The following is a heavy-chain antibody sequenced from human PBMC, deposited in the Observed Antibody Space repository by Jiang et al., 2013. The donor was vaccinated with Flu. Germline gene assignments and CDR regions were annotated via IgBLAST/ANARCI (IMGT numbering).Heavy chain of an antibody. J-gene: IGHJ3*02. CDR2: INDSGST. V-gene: IGHV4-34*01. CDR1: GGSFTNYY. D-gene: IGHD3-3*01. Sequence: LLKPSETLSLTCAVYGGSFTNYYWSWIRQPPGKGLEWIGEINDSGSTRYNPSLKSRVTLSVDTSKKQLSLKMNSVTAADTAVYYCARVRFLDIWGQGTMVTVSS. CDR3: ARVRFLDI.